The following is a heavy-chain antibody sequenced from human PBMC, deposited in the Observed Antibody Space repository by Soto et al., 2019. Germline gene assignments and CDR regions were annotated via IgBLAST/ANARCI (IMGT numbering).Heavy chain of an antibody. D-gene: IGHD6-13*01. V-gene: IGHV4-39*07. CDR1: GASISSFTYY. Sequence: ETLSLTCAGSGASISSFTYYGGWIRQPPGKGLEWIGTVYYNENTYYNPSLKSRVTISVDTSKNQFSLKLSSVTAADTAVYYCDAEVIAAAASNWFDPWGQGTLVTVYS. CDR2: VYYNENT. J-gene: IGHJ5*02. CDR3: DAEVIAAAASNWFDP.